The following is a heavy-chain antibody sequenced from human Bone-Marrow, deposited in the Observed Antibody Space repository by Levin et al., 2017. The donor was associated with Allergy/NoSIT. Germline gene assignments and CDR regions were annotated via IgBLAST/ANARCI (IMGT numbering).Heavy chain of an antibody. CDR3: ARKYSSSWEANWFAP. Sequence: SCTVSGASISSYYWNWIRQSPGKGLEWIGYFYHSGGTNYNPSLKGRVTMSVDTSKNQFSLKLTSVTAADTAVYYCARKYSSSWEANWFAPWGQGTLVTVSS. J-gene: IGHJ5*02. CDR2: FYHSGGT. D-gene: IGHD6-13*01. V-gene: IGHV4-59*08. CDR1: GASISSYY.